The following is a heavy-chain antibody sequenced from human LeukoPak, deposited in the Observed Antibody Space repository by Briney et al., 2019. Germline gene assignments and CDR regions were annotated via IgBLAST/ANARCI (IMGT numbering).Heavy chain of an antibody. CDR2: IYHSGST. CDR1: GGSISSSNW. Sequence: KLSETLSLTCAVSGGSISSSNWWSWVRQPPGKGLEWIGEIYHSGSTNYNPSLKSRVTISVDESKNQFSLKLSSVTAADTAVYYRARTRFGDIDYWGQGTLVTVSS. D-gene: IGHD3-10*01. J-gene: IGHJ4*02. CDR3: ARTRFGDIDY. V-gene: IGHV4-4*02.